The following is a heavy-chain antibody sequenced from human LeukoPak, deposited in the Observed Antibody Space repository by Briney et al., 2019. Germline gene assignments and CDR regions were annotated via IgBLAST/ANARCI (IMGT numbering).Heavy chain of an antibody. CDR1: GFTFSSYW. V-gene: IGHV3-7*01. D-gene: IGHD5-18*01. Sequence: GGSLRLSCAASGFTFSSYWMSWVRQAPGKGLEWVANIKQDGSEKYYVDSVKGRFTIPRDNAKNSLYLQMNSLRAEDTAVYYCAREASSYGYYYYYYMDVWGKGTTVTVSS. CDR3: AREASSYGYYYYYYMDV. J-gene: IGHJ6*03. CDR2: IKQDGSEK.